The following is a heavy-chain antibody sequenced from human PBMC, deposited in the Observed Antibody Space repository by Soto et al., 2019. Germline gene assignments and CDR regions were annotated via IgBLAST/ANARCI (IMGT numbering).Heavy chain of an antibody. Sequence: GSLRLSCAASGFTFSSYAMSWVRQAPGKGLEWVSAISGSGGSTYYADSVKGRFTISRDNSKNTLYLQMNSLRSEDTAVYYCAIRTYDYIWGSYRPMYNWFDPWGQGTLVTVSS. CDR2: ISGSGGST. CDR3: AIRTYDYIWGSYRPMYNWFDP. D-gene: IGHD3-16*02. V-gene: IGHV3-23*01. CDR1: GFTFSSYA. J-gene: IGHJ5*02.